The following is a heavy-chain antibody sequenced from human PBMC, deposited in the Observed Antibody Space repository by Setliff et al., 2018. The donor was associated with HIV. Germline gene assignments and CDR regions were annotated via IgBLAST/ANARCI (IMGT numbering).Heavy chain of an antibody. CDR2: IYSDGST. J-gene: IGHJ4*02. Sequence: GGSLRLSCAASGFTFSAYAMSWVRQAPGKGLEWVSTIYSDGSTYHADSVKGRFTLSRDTSKNTLSLQMNTLRPEDTAVYYCARVRLYNNALDYWGQGTLVTVSS. D-gene: IGHD3-10*01. CDR3: ARVRLYNNALDY. CDR1: GFTFSAYA. V-gene: IGHV3-66*02.